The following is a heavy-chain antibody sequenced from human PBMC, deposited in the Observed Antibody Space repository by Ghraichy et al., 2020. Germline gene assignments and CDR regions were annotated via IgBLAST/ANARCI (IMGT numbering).Heavy chain of an antibody. J-gene: IGHJ4*02. V-gene: IGHV3-21*01. CDR3: ARGLGVGSSWFGVDY. CDR1: GFTFSNYN. Sequence: GESLNISCAVSGFTFSNYNMNWVRQAPGKGLEWVSSISASGSDIYYADSVKGRFTISRDNAKNSLYLQMNSLRAEDKAVYYCARGLGVGSSWFGVDYWGQGTLVTVSS. D-gene: IGHD6-13*01. CDR2: ISASGSDI.